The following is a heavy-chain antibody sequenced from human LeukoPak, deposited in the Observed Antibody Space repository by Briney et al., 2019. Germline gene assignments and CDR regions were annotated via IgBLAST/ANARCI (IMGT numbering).Heavy chain of an antibody. CDR3: ARGLGYCTSTTCLLPFDY. CDR1: GFTVSTYY. Sequence: GGSLRLSCAASGFTVSTYYMTWVRQAPGKGLECVSVIYSGGSTYYADSVKGRFTVSRDNSKNTLYLQMNSLRAEGTAMYYCARGLGYCTSTTCLLPFDYWGQGTLVTVSS. V-gene: IGHV3-53*01. D-gene: IGHD2-2*01. CDR2: IYSGGST. J-gene: IGHJ4*02.